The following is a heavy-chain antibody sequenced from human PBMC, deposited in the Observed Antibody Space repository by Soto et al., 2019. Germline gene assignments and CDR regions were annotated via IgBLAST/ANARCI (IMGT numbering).Heavy chain of an antibody. Sequence: ESGGGVVQPGRSLRLSCAASGFTFSSYGMHWVRQAPGKGLEWVAVISYDGSNKYYADSVKGRFTISRDNSKNTLYLQMNSLRAEDTAVYYCAKTFMTTIEYYFDYWGQGTLVTVSS. CDR2: ISYDGSNK. CDR3: AKTFMTTIEYYFDY. CDR1: GFTFSSYG. J-gene: IGHJ4*02. D-gene: IGHD4-17*01. V-gene: IGHV3-30*18.